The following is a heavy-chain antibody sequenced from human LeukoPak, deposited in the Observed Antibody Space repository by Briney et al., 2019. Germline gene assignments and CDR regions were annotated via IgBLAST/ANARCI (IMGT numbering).Heavy chain of an antibody. D-gene: IGHD4-17*01. CDR1: GFTFSSYA. J-gene: IGHJ4*02. CDR2: ISYDGGNK. Sequence: GGSLRLSCAASGFTFSSYAMHWVRQTPGKGLEWVAVISYDGGNKYYADSVKGRFTISRDNSKNTLFLQMNSLRAEDTAVYYCVRDGRYGDYTLYWGQGTLVTVSS. V-gene: IGHV3-30-3*01. CDR3: VRDGRYGDYTLY.